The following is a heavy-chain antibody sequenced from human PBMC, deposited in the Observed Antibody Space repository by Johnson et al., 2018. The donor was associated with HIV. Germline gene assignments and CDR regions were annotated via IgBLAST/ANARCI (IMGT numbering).Heavy chain of an antibody. CDR1: GFTVSSNY. V-gene: IGHV3-66*02. J-gene: IGHJ3*02. CDR2: IYSGGST. CDR3: AKDMGDGYNPRAVADAFDI. Sequence: VQLLESGGGLVQPGGSLRLSCAASGFTVSSNYMSWVRQAPGKGLEWVSVIYSGGSTYYTDSVKGRFPISRDNAKNSLYLQMNSLRAEDTALYYCAKDMGDGYNPRAVADAFDIWGQVTMVTVSS. D-gene: IGHD5-24*01.